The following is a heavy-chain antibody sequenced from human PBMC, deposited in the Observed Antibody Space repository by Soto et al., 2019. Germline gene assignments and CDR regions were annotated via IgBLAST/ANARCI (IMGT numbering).Heavy chain of an antibody. CDR1: GGSISSGGYY. Sequence: SETLSLTCTVSGGSISSGGYYWSWIRQHPGKGLEWIGYIYYSGSTYYNPSLKSRVTISVDTSKNQFSLKLSSVTAADTAVYYCARAHSSSWYTFFDYWGQGTLVTVSS. D-gene: IGHD6-13*01. CDR3: ARAHSSSWYTFFDY. CDR2: IYYSGST. J-gene: IGHJ4*02. V-gene: IGHV4-31*03.